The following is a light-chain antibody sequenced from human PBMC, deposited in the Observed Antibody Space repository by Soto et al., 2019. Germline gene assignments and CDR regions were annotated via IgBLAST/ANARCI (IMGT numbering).Light chain of an antibody. CDR3: QSYDSSLSGLV. CDR2: GNS. CDR1: SSNIGVGYT. Sequence: QSVLTQPPSVSGAPGQRVTISCSGSSSNIGVGYTVHWYQQLPGTAPKLLIYGNSNRPSWVPDRFSGSKSGTSASLAITGLQTEDEADYYCQSYDSSLSGLVFGTGTKLTVL. V-gene: IGLV1-40*01. J-gene: IGLJ1*01.